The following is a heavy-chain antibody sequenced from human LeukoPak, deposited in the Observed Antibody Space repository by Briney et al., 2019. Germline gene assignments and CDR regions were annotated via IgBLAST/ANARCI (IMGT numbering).Heavy chain of an antibody. CDR2: IYHSGST. Sequence: SETLSLTCTVSGYSISSGYYWGWIRQPPGKGLEWIGSIYHSGSTYYNPSLKSRVTISVDTSKNQFSLKLSSVTAADTAVYYCASFYYYGSGSYRRRFDYWGQGTLVTVSS. D-gene: IGHD3-10*01. CDR3: ASFYYYGSGSYRRRFDY. V-gene: IGHV4-38-2*02. CDR1: GYSISSGYY. J-gene: IGHJ4*02.